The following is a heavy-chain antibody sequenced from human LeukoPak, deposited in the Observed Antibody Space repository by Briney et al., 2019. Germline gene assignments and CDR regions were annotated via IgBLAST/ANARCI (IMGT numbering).Heavy chain of an antibody. Sequence: ASVKVSCKASGYTFTGYYMHWVRQAPGQGLEWMGWINPNSGGTDYAQKFQGRVTMTRDTSTSTAYMELSGLRSDDTAVYYCARVGDCSSTSCYVIDPWGQGTLVTVSS. V-gene: IGHV1-2*02. J-gene: IGHJ5*02. CDR1: GYTFTGYY. D-gene: IGHD2-2*01. CDR2: INPNSGGT. CDR3: ARVGDCSSTSCYVIDP.